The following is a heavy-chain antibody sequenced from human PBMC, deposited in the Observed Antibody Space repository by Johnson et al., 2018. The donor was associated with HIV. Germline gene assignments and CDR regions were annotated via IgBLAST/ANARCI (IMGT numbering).Heavy chain of an antibody. CDR3: ARGGRKWELLGDDAFDI. D-gene: IGHD1-26*01. CDR2: IGTAGDT. Sequence: VQLVVSGRGCLQAGGSLRLSGAASGFTFSSYDMHWVRQATGKGLEWVSAIGTAGDTYYPGSVKGRFTISRENAKNSLYLQMNSLRAGDTAVYYCARGGRKWELLGDDAFDIWGQGTMVTVSS. CDR1: GFTFSSYD. J-gene: IGHJ3*02. V-gene: IGHV3-13*01.